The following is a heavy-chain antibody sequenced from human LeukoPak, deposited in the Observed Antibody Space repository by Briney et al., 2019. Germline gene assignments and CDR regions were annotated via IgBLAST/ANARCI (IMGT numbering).Heavy chain of an antibody. Sequence: GGSLRLPCAASGCTFSSYWMHWVRQAPGKGLVWVSRINSDGSRTSYADSVKGRFTISRDNAKNTLYLQMNRVRADRTAVSSCAMCADSSGYDAFDIWGQGTMVTVSS. CDR3: AMCADSSGYDAFDI. V-gene: IGHV3-74*01. J-gene: IGHJ3*02. CDR2: INSDGSRT. CDR1: GCTFSSYW. D-gene: IGHD3-22*01.